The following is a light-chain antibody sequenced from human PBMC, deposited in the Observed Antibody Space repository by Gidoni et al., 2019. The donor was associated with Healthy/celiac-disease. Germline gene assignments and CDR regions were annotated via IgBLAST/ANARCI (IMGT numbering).Light chain of an antibody. Sequence: DIVMTQSPDSLAVSLGERATINCKSSQSVLYSSNNKNYLAWYQQKPGLPPKLLLYWASTRESGVPDRFSGSGSGTDFTLTISSLQAEDVAVYYCQQYYSTPLTCGGXTKVEIK. V-gene: IGKV4-1*01. CDR2: WAS. CDR3: QQYYSTPLT. CDR1: QSVLYSSNNKNY. J-gene: IGKJ4*01.